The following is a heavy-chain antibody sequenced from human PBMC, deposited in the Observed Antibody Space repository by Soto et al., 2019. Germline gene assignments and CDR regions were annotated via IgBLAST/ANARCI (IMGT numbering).Heavy chain of an antibody. V-gene: IGHV3-23*01. CDR2: ISGSGGAT. Sequence: GSLRLSCSTSGXTFKDCAISWVRQAPGKGLEWVSGISGSGGATYYTDSVEGRFTISKDFSKNTVSLQMTGLRVDDTAVYYCARTRTAFYRYYFDSWGQGALGTVS. D-gene: IGHD2-21*02. CDR1: GXTFKDCA. CDR3: ARTRTAFYRYYFDS. J-gene: IGHJ4*02.